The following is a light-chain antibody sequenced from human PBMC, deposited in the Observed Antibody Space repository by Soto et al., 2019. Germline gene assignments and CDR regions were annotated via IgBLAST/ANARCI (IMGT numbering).Light chain of an antibody. CDR1: TSDIGTYNY. CDR2: EVS. CDR3: CSSTGSSTQV. V-gene: IGLV2-14*01. Sequence: QSALTQPASVSGSPGQSITISCTGTTSDIGTYNYVSWYQQHAGNAPKLIIYEVSHRPSGVSTRFSGSKSGNTASLTIAGLQAEDEALYHCCSSTGSSTQVFGTGTKVTVL. J-gene: IGLJ1*01.